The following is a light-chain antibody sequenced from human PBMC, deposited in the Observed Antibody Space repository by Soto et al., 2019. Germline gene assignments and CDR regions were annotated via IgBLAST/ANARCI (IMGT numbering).Light chain of an antibody. CDR3: GTWDDSRSAVL. CDR2: NHN. CDR1: SSNIGTNA. J-gene: IGLJ3*02. Sequence: QSVLPQPPSASGTPGQRVAISCSGGSSNIGTNAVNWYQQLPGTAPKLLIYNHNQRPSGVPDRFSASKSGTSASLALSGLQAEDEADYYCGTWDDSRSAVLFGGGTKLTVL. V-gene: IGLV1-44*01.